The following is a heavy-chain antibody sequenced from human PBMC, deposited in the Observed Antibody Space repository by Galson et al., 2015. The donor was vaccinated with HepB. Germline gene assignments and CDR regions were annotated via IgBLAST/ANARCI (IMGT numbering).Heavy chain of an antibody. CDR3: ARDYNSSSWSWWSSYWYFDL. J-gene: IGHJ2*01. D-gene: IGHD6-13*01. V-gene: IGHV1-69*06. CDR1: GGTFSSYA. Sequence: SVKVSCKASGGTFSSYAISWVRQAPGQGLEWMGGIIPIFGTANYAQKFQGRVTITADKSTSTAYMELSSLRSEDTAVYYCARDYNSSSWSWWSSYWYFDLWGRGTLVTVSS. CDR2: IIPIFGTA.